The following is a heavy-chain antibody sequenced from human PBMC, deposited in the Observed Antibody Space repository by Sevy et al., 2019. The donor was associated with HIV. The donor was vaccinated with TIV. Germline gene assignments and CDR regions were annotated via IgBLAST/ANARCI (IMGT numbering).Heavy chain of an antibody. CDR3: ARSHYDFWGGYYTGPHDAFDI. J-gene: IGHJ3*02. CDR2: ISSSSSYI. D-gene: IGHD3-3*01. V-gene: IGHV3-21*01. Sequence: GGSLRLSCAASGFTFSSYSMNWVRQAPGKGLEWVSSISSSSSYIYYADSVKGRFTISRDNAKNSLYLKMHSLRAEDTAVYYWARSHYDFWGGYYTGPHDAFDIWGQGTMVTVSS. CDR1: GFTFSSYS.